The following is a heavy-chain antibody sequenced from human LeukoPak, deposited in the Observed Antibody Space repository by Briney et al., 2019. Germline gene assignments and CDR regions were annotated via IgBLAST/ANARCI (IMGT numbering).Heavy chain of an antibody. J-gene: IGHJ5*02. CDR1: GVSISSSNSY. D-gene: IGHD6-19*01. CDR2: IYYSGST. Sequence: SETLSLTCTVSGVSISSSNSYWGWIRQPPGKGLEWIGSIYYSGSTYYNPSLKSRVTISVDTSKNQFSLKLSSVTAADTAVYYCARAVTGGTLAWGQGTLVTVSS. CDR3: ARAVTGGTLA. V-gene: IGHV4-39*07.